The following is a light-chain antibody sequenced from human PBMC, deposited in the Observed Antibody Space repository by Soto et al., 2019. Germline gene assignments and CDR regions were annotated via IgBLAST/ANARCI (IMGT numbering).Light chain of an antibody. V-gene: IGKV4-1*01. CDR3: QQYYRAPLT. J-gene: IGKJ4*01. CDR1: RSVLDSSINKNC. CDR2: SAS. Sequence: DIVMTQSPDSLAVSLGARATINCKSSRSVLDSSINKNCLAWYQQKSGQPPHLLIQSASSRESGVPDRFSGSGSGTDFTLTINGVQAEDVEVYYCQQYYRAPLTLGGGTEVDIK.